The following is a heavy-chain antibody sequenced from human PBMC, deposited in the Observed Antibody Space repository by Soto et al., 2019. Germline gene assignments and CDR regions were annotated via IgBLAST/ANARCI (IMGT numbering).Heavy chain of an antibody. CDR2: IDPSDSYT. J-gene: IGHJ3*02. CDR1: GYSFTSYW. CDR3: VSGRYSSGWYGALDAFDI. D-gene: IGHD6-19*01. Sequence: PGESLKISCKGSGYSFTSYWISWVRQMPGKGLEWMGRIDPSDSYTNYSPSFQGHVTISADKSISTAYLQWSSLKASDTAMYYFVSGRYSSGWYGALDAFDIWGQGTMVTVSS. V-gene: IGHV5-10-1*01.